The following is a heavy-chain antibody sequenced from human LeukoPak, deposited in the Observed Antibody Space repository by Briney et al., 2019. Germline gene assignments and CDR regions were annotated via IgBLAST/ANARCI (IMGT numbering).Heavy chain of an antibody. CDR2: ISNSGTT. D-gene: IGHD6-19*01. V-gene: IGHV4-38-2*02. J-gene: IGHJ4*02. Sequence: SGTLSLTCTVSGYSISSGYYWGWIRQPPGRGLEWVAAISNSGTTYYNPSLRSRVTISIDTFRNQFSLKLSSVTAADTAIYYCARAPGSGWSNWGQGILVTVSS. CDR3: ARAPGSGWSN. CDR1: GYSISSGYY.